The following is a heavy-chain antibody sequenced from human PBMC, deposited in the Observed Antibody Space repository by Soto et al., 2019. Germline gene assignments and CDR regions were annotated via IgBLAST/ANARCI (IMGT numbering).Heavy chain of an antibody. CDR2: IIPIFGTA. D-gene: IGHD6-13*01. CDR3: AIKGTLSSHHPGYYYYYGMAV. CDR1: GGTFSSYA. J-gene: IGHJ6*02. V-gene: IGHV1-69*13. Sequence: ASVKVSCKASGGTFSSYAISWVRQAPGQGLEWMGGIIPIFGTANYAQKFQGRVTITADESTSTAYMELSSLRSEDTAVYYCAIKGTLSSHHPGYYYYYGMAVWGQGTTVTVSS.